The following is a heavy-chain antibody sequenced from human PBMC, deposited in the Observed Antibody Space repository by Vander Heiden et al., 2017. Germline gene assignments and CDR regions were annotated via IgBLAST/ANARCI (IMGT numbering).Heavy chain of an antibody. V-gene: IGHV3-23*01. CDR3: AKDHYYGSGSSPEY. D-gene: IGHD3-10*01. CDR1: GFTFGSYA. J-gene: IGHJ4*02. Sequence: EVQLLESGGGLVQPGGSLRLSCAASGFTFGSYAMSWVRQAPGKGLEWVSAISGSGGSTYYADSVKGRFTISRDNSKNTLYLQMNSLRAEDTAVYYCAKDHYYGSGSSPEYWGQGTLVTVSS. CDR2: ISGSGGST.